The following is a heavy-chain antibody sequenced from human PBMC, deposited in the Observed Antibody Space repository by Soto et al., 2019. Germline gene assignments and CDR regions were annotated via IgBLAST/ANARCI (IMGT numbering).Heavy chain of an antibody. Sequence: GWSLRLSCTSSGFPFSSYAMHLVRQAPGQGLEWVAVISYDGSNKYYADSVKGRFTISRDNSKNTLYMQMNSLRAEDTAVYYCAREWYSSSWYGNFDYWGQGTMVIVSS. D-gene: IGHD6-13*01. J-gene: IGHJ4*02. CDR1: GFPFSSYA. V-gene: IGHV3-30-3*01. CDR3: AREWYSSSWYGNFDY. CDR2: ISYDGSNK.